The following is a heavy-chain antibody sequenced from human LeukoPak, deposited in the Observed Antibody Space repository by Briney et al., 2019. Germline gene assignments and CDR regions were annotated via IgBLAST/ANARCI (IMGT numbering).Heavy chain of an antibody. CDR2: MFHTGSP. CDR1: GGPISNSDYY. D-gene: IGHD2-2*02. V-gene: IGHV4-39*01. CDR3: VRQIYAVPYFDL. J-gene: IGHJ2*01. Sequence: SETLSLTCTVSGGPISNSDYYWGWIRQPPRKGLEWLGSMFHTGSPLYNPSLKSRVTISVDTSKTHFSLKLTSVRAADTDVYYCVRQIYAVPYFDLWGRGNLVIVSS.